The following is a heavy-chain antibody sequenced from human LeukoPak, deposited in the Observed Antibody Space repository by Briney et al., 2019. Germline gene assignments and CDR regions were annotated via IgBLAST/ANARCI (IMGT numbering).Heavy chain of an antibody. Sequence: ASVKVSCKASGYTFTGYYMHWVRQAPGQGLEWMGWINPNSGGTNYAQKFQGRVTMTRDTSISTAYMELSRLRSDDTAVYYCAREFGDIVVVPAAIQNYGMDVWGQGTTVTVSS. CDR1: GYTFTGYY. CDR2: INPNSGGT. D-gene: IGHD2-2*01. CDR3: AREFGDIVVVPAAIQNYGMDV. V-gene: IGHV1-2*02. J-gene: IGHJ6*02.